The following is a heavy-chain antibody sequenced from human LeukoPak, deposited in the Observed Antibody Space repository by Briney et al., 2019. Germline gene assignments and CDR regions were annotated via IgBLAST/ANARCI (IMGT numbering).Heavy chain of an antibody. D-gene: IGHD3-3*01. CDR1: GYTFTDYC. CDR2: VDPEDGET. V-gene: IGHV1-69-2*01. CDR3: ATDPQLADFWSGYYDY. J-gene: IGHJ4*02. Sequence: ASVKVSCKVSGYTFTDYCMHWVQQAPGKGLEWMGLVDPEDGETIYAEKFQGRVTITADTSTDTAYMELSSLRSEDTAVYYCATDPQLADFWSGYYDYWGQGTLVTVSS.